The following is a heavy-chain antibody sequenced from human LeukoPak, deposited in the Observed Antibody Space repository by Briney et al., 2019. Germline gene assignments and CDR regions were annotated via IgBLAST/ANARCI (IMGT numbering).Heavy chain of an antibody. D-gene: IGHD6-13*01. Sequence: GGTLRLSCAASGFTFSSYGMSWVRQAPGKGPEWVSGISGSGTNTYYADSVKGRLTISRDNSKNTLYLQMNSLRAEDTAVYYCAKLGIAAVDYYCYYMDVWGKGTTVTISS. CDR3: AKLGIAAVDYYCYYMDV. CDR2: ISGSGTNT. J-gene: IGHJ6*03. V-gene: IGHV3-23*01. CDR1: GFTFSSYG.